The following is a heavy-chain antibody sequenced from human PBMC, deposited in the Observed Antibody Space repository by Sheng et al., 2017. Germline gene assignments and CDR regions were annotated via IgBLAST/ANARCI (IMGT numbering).Heavy chain of an antibody. CDR2: IIPILGIA. CDR3: ARPLCDWGFGEPGCWFDP. J-gene: IGHJ5*02. V-gene: IGHV1-69*04. Sequence: QVQLVQSGAEVKKPGSSVKVSCKASGGTFSSYAISWVRQAPGQGLEWMGGIIPILGIANYAQKFQGRVTITADKSTSTAYMELSSLRSEDTAVYYCARPLCDWGFGEPGCWFDPWGQGTLVTVSS. CDR1: GGTFSSYA. D-gene: IGHD3-10*01.